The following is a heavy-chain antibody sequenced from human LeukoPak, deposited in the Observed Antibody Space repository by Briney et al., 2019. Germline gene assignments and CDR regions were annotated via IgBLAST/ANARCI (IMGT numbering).Heavy chain of an antibody. Sequence: PGGSLRLSCAAAGFTFSSYSMNWVRQAPGKGLEWVSYISSSSSTIYYADSVKGRFTISRDNAKNSLYLQMNSLRAEDTAAYYCATASGELRRAFDIWGQGTMVTVSS. J-gene: IGHJ3*02. V-gene: IGHV3-48*01. CDR3: ATASGELRRAFDI. D-gene: IGHD1-26*01. CDR2: ISSSSSTI. CDR1: GFTFSSYS.